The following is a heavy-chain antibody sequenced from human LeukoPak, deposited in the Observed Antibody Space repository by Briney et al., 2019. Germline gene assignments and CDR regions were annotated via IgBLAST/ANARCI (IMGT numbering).Heavy chain of an antibody. D-gene: IGHD6-19*01. CDR2: ISYDGSVK. J-gene: IGHJ2*01. CDR3: AKDRPGIAVAGNADWYFDL. Sequence: GGSLRLSCAASGFTFSTYAMHWVRQAPGKGLEWVAVISYDGSVKYYADSVKGRFTISRDNSKNTLYLQMNSLRAEDTAMYYCAKDRPGIAVAGNADWYFDLWGRGTLVAVSS. V-gene: IGHV3-30*04. CDR1: GFTFSTYA.